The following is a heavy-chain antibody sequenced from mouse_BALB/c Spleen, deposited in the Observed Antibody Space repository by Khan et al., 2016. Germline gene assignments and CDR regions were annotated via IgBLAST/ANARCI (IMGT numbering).Heavy chain of an antibody. CDR1: GFDFSRYW. CDR3: PRNWDVGFDY. V-gene: IGHV4-1*02. J-gene: IGHJ2*01. D-gene: IGHD4-1*01. CDR2: INPDSSTI. Sequence: EVKLLESGGGLVQPGGSLKLSCTTSGFDFSRYWMSWVRQAPGRGLEWIGEINPDSSTINYTPSLKDKFIISRDNAKNTLSLQMSKVRAEATALYYGPRNWDVGFDYWGQGTTLTVSS.